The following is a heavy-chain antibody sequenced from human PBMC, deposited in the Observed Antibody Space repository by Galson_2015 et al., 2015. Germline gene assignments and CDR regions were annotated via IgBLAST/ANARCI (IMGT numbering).Heavy chain of an antibody. V-gene: IGHV3-30*18. CDR3: AKDLPNYFDY. CDR1: GFTFSSYG. Sequence: SLRLSCAASGFTFSSYGMHWVRQAPGKGLEWVAVISYDGSNKYYADSMKGRFTISRDNSKNTLYLQMNSLRAEDTAVYYCAKDLPNYFDYWGQGTLVTVSS. CDR2: ISYDGSNK. J-gene: IGHJ4*02.